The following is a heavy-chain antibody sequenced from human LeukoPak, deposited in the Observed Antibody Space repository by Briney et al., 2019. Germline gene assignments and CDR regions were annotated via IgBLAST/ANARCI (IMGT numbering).Heavy chain of an antibody. D-gene: IGHD3-16*01. J-gene: IGHJ6*03. CDR3: ARETSQKGAHYMDA. CDR1: GGSFSSYY. V-gene: IGHV4-34*01. Sequence: SETLSLTCAVYGGSFSSYYWSWIRQPPGKGLEWIGEIKPSGSGIYTPSLKSRVTISVDTSKNQFSLKLSSVTAADTAVYYCARETSQKGAHYMDAWGKGTTVTISS. CDR2: IKPSGSG.